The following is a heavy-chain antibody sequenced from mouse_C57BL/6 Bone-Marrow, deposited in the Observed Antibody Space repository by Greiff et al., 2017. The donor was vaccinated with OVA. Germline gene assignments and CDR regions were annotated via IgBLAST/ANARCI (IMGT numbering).Heavy chain of an antibody. CDR3: ARGAYYGIDY. V-gene: IGHV1-50*01. CDR1: GYTFTSYW. D-gene: IGHD2-10*01. J-gene: IGHJ2*01. Sequence: QVQLKQPGAELVKPGASVKLSCKASGYTFTSYWMQWVKQRPGQGLEWIGEIDPSDSYTNYNQKFKGKATLTVDTSSSTAYMQLSSLTSEDSAVYYWARGAYYGIDYWGQGTTLTVSS. CDR2: IDPSDSYT.